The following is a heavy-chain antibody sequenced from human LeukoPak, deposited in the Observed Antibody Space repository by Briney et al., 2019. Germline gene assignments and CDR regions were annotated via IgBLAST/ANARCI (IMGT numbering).Heavy chain of an antibody. Sequence: GGSLRLSCAASGFTFSSAWMTWVRQAPGKGLEWVGRIKGKTDGGTPDYAAPVKGRFTISRDHSEDTLYLQMNSLKTEDTGVYYCILAAAGPAYWGQGALVTVSS. D-gene: IGHD6-13*01. CDR3: ILAAAGPAY. CDR2: IKGKTDGGTP. V-gene: IGHV3-15*01. J-gene: IGHJ4*02. CDR1: GFTFSSAW.